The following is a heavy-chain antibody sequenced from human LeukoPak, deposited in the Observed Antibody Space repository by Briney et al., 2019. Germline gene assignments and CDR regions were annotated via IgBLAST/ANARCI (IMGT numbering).Heavy chain of an antibody. J-gene: IGHJ6*02. Sequence: ASVKVSCKASGYTFTGYYMHWVRQAPGQGLEWMGWINPNTGATDIAQKFQGRVTMTRDTSISAAYMELSRLRSDDTAVYYCTRDHCSYINCYEDYYHGMGVWGQGTTVTVSS. D-gene: IGHD2-2*01. V-gene: IGHV1-2*02. CDR3: TRDHCSYINCYEDYYHGMGV. CDR2: INPNTGAT. CDR1: GYTFTGYY.